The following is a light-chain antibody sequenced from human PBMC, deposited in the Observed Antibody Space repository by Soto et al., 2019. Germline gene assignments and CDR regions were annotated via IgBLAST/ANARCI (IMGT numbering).Light chain of an antibody. CDR2: GAS. J-gene: IGKJ1*01. Sequence: IQMNQYPSTPSASVGDRVTITCRASRSLTTWLAWYQQKPGKAPKLLISGASNLEGGVPSRFSGSGSGTEGTLTISSLQQDDGATYDCQQSNSYQGTFGQGTKVDIK. CDR1: RSLTTW. CDR3: QQSNSYQGT. V-gene: IGKV1-5*01.